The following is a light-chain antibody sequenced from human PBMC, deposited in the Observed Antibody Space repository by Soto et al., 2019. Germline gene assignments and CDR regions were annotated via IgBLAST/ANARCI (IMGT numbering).Light chain of an antibody. Sequence: DLQTTQSPADVSACVGARFTITCRASQDISSWLAWYQQKPGKAPKXXMYATSSLQSGVPSRFSGSGSGTDFTLTISSLKNEDFATYDCQQANSFPITFGQGTRLEIK. J-gene: IGKJ5*01. V-gene: IGKV1-12*01. CDR1: QDISSW. CDR2: ATS. CDR3: QQANSFPIT.